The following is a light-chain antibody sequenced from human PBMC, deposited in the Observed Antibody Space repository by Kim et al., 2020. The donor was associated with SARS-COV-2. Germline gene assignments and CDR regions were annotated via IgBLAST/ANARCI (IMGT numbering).Light chain of an antibody. CDR3: SSYAASNNLV. V-gene: IGLV2-8*01. CDR2: EVS. CDR1: SSDVGGYTY. Sequence: GQSLTISCTGTSSDVGGYTYVSWYQQPPGKAPKLMIYEVSNRPSGVPDRFSGSKSGNTAYLTVSGLQAEDEADYYCSSYAASNNLVFGGGTKLTVL. J-gene: IGLJ2*01.